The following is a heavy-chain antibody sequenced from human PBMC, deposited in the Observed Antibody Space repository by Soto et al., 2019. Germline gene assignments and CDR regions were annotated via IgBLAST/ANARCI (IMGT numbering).Heavy chain of an antibody. J-gene: IGHJ5*02. CDR1: GFTFRNYV. V-gene: IGHV3-23*01. Sequence: GGSLRLSCAASGFTFRNYVMSWVRQAPGKGLEWVSAISVSGGSTFYADSVKGRFIISRDNSKNTLYLQLNSLRAEDTAVYFCTKAPIDGGTVTAWSQGSLVT. CDR2: ISVSGGST. CDR3: TKAPIDGGTVTA. D-gene: IGHD3-3*01.